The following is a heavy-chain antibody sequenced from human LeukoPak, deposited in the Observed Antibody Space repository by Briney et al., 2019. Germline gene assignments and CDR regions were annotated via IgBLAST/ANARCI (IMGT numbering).Heavy chain of an antibody. D-gene: IGHD6-6*01. CDR2: INTNTGNP. V-gene: IGHV7-4-1*02. CDR1: GGTFSSYA. J-gene: IGHJ3*02. CDR3: ARGEYSSSWSDAFDI. Sequence: GASVKVPCKASGGTFSSYAISWVRQAPGQGLEWMGWINTNTGNPTYAQGFTGRFVFSLDTSVSTAYLQISSLKAEDTAVYYCARGEYSSSWSDAFDIWGQGTMVTVSS.